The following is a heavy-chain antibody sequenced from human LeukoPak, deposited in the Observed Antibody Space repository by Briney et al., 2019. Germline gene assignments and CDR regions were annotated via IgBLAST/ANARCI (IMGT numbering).Heavy chain of an antibody. D-gene: IGHD2-2*01. CDR1: GGSISSSSYY. CDR3: ASRLSGVEPPRYCSSTSCPYNWFDP. Sequence: PSETLSLTCTVSGGSISSSSYYWGWMRQPPGKGLEWIGSIYYSGSTYYNPSLKSRVTISVDTSKNQFSLKLSSVTAADTAVYYCASRLSGVEPPRYCSSTSCPYNWFDPWGQGTLVTVSS. J-gene: IGHJ5*02. V-gene: IGHV4-39*01. CDR2: IYYSGST.